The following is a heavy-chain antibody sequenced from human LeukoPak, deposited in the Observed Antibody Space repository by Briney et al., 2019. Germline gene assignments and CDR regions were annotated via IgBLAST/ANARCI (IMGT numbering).Heavy chain of an antibody. CDR1: GGSISSSSYY. CDR2: IYYSGST. D-gene: IGHD3-10*01. J-gene: IGHJ5*02. Sequence: PSETLSLTCTVSGGSISSSSYYWGWIRQPPGKGLEWIGSIYYSGSTYYNPSLKSRVTISVDTSKNQFSLKLSSVTAADTAVYYCARGGIRTYNWFDPWGQGTLVTVSS. CDR3: ARGGIRTYNWFDP. V-gene: IGHV4-39*01.